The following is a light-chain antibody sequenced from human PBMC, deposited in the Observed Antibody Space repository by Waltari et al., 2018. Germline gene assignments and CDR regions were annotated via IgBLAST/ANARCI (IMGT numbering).Light chain of an antibody. CDR3: QQYYSYPFT. Sequence: EIVVTQSPATLSVSPGEGATLSCRASETIKTNLAWYQHKPGQAPRLLIYDASTRATGIPARFSGSGSGTEFTLTISSLQSADFATYYCQQYYSYPFTFGGGTKVEIK. V-gene: IGKV3-15*01. CDR2: DAS. CDR1: ETIKTN. J-gene: IGKJ4*01.